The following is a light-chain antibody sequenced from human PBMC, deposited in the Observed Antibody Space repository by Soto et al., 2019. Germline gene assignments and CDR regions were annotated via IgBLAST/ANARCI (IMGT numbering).Light chain of an antibody. Sequence: DIQLTQSPYFLSASFGDRFTITCRASQGINTYLAWYQQKLGKAPKVLIYDASKLHSGVPSRFSGSGSGTEFTLTISSLQPEDFAVYFCQQYTGPPTTFGQGTRLEIK. CDR2: DAS. J-gene: IGKJ5*01. CDR1: QGINTY. V-gene: IGKV1-9*01. CDR3: QQYTGPPTT.